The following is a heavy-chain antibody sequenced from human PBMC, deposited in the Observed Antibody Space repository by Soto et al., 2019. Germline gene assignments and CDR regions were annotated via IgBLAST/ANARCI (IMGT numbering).Heavy chain of an antibody. CDR2: IIPILGIA. Sequence: QVQLVQSGAEVKKPGSSVKVSCKASGGTFSSYTISWVRQAPGQGLEWMGRIIPILGIANYAQKFQGRVTITADKSTSTAYMELSSLRSEDTAVYYCARAGIAVAGIFAYWGQGTLVTVSS. CDR3: ARAGIAVAGIFAY. CDR1: GGTFSSYT. D-gene: IGHD6-19*01. V-gene: IGHV1-69*02. J-gene: IGHJ4*02.